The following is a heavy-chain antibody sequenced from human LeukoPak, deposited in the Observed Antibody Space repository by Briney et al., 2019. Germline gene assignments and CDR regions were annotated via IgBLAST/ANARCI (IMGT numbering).Heavy chain of an antibody. CDR1: GDSVSSNSAA. CDR3: ARVGGSNFYNYGMDV. V-gene: IGHV4-61*01. CDR2: IYFSGST. J-gene: IGHJ6*02. Sequence: SQTLSLTCAISGDSVSSNSAAWSWIRQSPGKGLEWIGYIYFSGSTNYNPSLKRRVTMSVVTSKNQFSLRLTSVTAADTATYYCARVGGSNFYNYGMDVWGQGTTVIVSS. D-gene: IGHD4-11*01.